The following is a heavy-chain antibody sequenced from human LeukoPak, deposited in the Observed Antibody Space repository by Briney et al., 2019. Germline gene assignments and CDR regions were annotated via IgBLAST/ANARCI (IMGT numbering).Heavy chain of an antibody. V-gene: IGHV5-51*01. J-gene: IGHJ4*02. CDR1: GYNFTSYW. CDR3: ARHGGVSPDYFDY. CDR2: IYPGDSDT. D-gene: IGHD2-8*02. Sequence: GESLKISCKGSGYNFTSYWIAWVRQMPGKGLEWMGIIYPGDSDTRYSPDCQGQVTFSVDKSINTAYLKRSSLAASDIAKYDCARHGGVSPDYFDYWGQGTLVTVSS.